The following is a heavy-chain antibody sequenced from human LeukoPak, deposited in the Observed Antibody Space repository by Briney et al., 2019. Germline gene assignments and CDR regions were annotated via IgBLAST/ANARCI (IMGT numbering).Heavy chain of an antibody. CDR3: AREDTENNWFDP. J-gene: IGHJ5*02. Sequence: SQTLSLTCAISGDSVSSNSAAWKWISQSPSRGLEWLGRTYYRSKCYNDYAVSVKSRITINPDTSKNQFSLQLNSVTPEDTAVYYCAREDTENNWFDPWGQGTLVTVSS. CDR2: TYYRSKCYN. CDR1: GDSVSSNSAA. V-gene: IGHV6-1*01.